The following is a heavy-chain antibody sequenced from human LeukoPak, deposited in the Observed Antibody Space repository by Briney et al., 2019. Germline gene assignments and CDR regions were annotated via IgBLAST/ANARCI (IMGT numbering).Heavy chain of an antibody. Sequence: GGSLRLSCAASGFTFSTFTMNWLRQVPGKGLEWVSGISGRGGDTYDAESVRGRFTISRDDSKNTLYLQMTSLRAEDTAIYYCAKERGFTLREGGMLDYWGQGTLVTVSS. J-gene: IGHJ4*02. CDR1: GFTFSTFT. D-gene: IGHD3-16*01. CDR3: AKERGFTLREGGMLDY. V-gene: IGHV3-23*01. CDR2: ISGRGGDT.